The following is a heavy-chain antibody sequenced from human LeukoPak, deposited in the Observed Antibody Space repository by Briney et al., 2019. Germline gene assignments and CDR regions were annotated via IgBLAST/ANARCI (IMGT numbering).Heavy chain of an antibody. D-gene: IGHD3-10*01. J-gene: IGHJ5*02. Sequence: GGSLRLSCAASGFTVSSNYMSWVRQAPGKGLEWVSYISSSGSTIYYADSVKGRFTISRDNAKNSLYLQMNSLRAEDTAVYYCARRYGSGSDHWFDPWGQGTLVTVSS. CDR3: ARRYGSGSDHWFDP. CDR2: ISSSGSTI. V-gene: IGHV3-11*01. CDR1: GFTVSSNY.